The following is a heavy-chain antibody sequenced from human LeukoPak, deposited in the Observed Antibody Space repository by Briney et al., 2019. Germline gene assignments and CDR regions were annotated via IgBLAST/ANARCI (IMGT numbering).Heavy chain of an antibody. CDR2: INPNSGGT. J-gene: IGHJ5*02. Sequence: ASVKVSCKASGYTFTGYYMHWVRQAPGQGLEWMGRINPNSGGTNYAQKFQGRVTMTRDTSISTAYMELSRLRSDDTAVYYCARLPVDYYDSSGYVPPXGQGTLVTVS. CDR3: ARLPVDYYDSSGYVPP. V-gene: IGHV1-2*06. CDR1: GYTFTGYY. D-gene: IGHD3-22*01.